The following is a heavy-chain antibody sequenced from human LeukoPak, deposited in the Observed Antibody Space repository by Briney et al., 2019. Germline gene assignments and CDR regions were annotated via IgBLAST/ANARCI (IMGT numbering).Heavy chain of an antibody. D-gene: IGHD3-22*01. V-gene: IGHV3-48*01. Sequence: GGSLRLSCAASGFIFRSYSMNWVRQAPGKGLEWVSYITSSSSSLYYADSVKGRFTISRDNAKNLLYLQMNSLRAEDTAVYFCARDLPMNDGMDVWGQGTTVTVSS. CDR3: ARDLPMNDGMDV. CDR2: ITSSSSSL. CDR1: GFIFRSYS. J-gene: IGHJ6*02.